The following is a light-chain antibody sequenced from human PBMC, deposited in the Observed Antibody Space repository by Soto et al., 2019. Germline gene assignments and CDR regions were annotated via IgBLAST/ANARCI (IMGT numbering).Light chain of an antibody. V-gene: IGLV2-14*01. CDR3: TSYTTTSTDV. J-gene: IGLJ1*01. CDR2: EVS. CDR1: SSDVGAYNY. Sequence: QSGLTQPASVSGSPGQSITISCIGSSSDVGAYNYVSWYQQHPGKAPKLMIYEVSNRPSGVSNRFSGSKSGNTASLTISGLQAEDEADYYCTSYTTTSTDVFGSGTKVTVL.